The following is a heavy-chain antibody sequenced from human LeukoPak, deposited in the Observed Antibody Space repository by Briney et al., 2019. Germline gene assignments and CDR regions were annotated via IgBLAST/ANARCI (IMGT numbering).Heavy chain of an antibody. J-gene: IGHJ4*02. CDR2: ISYSGST. Sequence: SATLSLTCSVSGVPVSSGSYYWSWIRQPPGKGLEWIGHISYSGSTNYSPSLKSRVTISVDTSKNQFSLRLTSVTAADTAVYYCARVAYFGSDWGQGTLVTVSS. CDR3: ARVAYFGSD. D-gene: IGHD3-10*01. V-gene: IGHV4-61*01. CDR1: GVPVSSGSYY.